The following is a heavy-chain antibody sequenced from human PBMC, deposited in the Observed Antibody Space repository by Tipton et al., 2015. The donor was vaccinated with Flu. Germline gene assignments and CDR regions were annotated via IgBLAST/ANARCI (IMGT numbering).Heavy chain of an antibody. J-gene: IGHJ4*02. D-gene: IGHD4-23*01. CDR2: VTHTGST. CDR3: ARELAY. V-gene: IGHV4-34*01. Sequence: TLSLTCAVYGGSFSGYYWSWIRQPPGKGLEWIGDVTHTGSTNYNPSLKSRVTISETSKNQFSLELSSVTAADTGVYYCARELAYWGQGMLVTVSS. CDR1: GGSFSGYY.